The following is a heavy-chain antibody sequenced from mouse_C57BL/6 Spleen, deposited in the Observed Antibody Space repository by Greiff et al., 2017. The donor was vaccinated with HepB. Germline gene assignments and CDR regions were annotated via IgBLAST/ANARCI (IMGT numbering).Heavy chain of an antibody. V-gene: IGHV1-82*01. CDR3: AIIYYDYDGCLAY. CDR1: GYAFSSSW. J-gene: IGHJ3*01. CDR2: IYPRDGDT. Sequence: VQLQQSGPELVKPGASVKISCKASGYAFSSSWMHWVKQRPGKGLEWIGRIYPRDGDTNYNGKFKGKATLTADKSSSTSYMQLSSLTSEDSAVYICAIIYYDYDGCLAYWGQGTLVTVSA. D-gene: IGHD2-4*01.